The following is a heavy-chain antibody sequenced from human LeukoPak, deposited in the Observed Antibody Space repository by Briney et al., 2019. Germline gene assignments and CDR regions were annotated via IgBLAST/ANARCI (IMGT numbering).Heavy chain of an antibody. CDR3: AEIGITMIGGV. CDR1: GFTFSSYE. J-gene: IGHJ6*04. V-gene: IGHV3-48*03. Sequence: GGSLRLSCAAPGFTFSSYEMNWVRQAPGKGLEWVSYISSSGSTIYYADSVKGRFTISRDNAKNSLYLQMHSLRAEDTAVYYCAEIGITMIGGVWGKGTTVTISS. CDR2: ISSSGSTI. D-gene: IGHD3-10*02.